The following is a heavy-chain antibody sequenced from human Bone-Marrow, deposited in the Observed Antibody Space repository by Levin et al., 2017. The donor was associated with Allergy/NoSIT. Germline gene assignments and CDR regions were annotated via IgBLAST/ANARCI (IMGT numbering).Heavy chain of an antibody. CDR1: GFNINSNY. CDR3: ASTPRYYDSSGYFNFDY. CDR2: IYSGGTI. Sequence: GGSLRLSCTATGFNINSNYISWVRQTPEKGLEWVSVIYSGGTIYYADSVKGRFTISRDKSKNTVYLQMNSLRVEDTAVYYCASTPRYYDSSGYFNFDYLGQGTLVTVSS. J-gene: IGHJ4*02. D-gene: IGHD3-22*01. V-gene: IGHV3-53*01.